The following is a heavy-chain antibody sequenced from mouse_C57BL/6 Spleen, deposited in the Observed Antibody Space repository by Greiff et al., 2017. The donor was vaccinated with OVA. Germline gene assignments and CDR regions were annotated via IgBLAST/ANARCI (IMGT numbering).Heavy chain of an antibody. CDR1: GFTFTDYY. CDR2: IDPADGET. CDR3: ARGGRDYFDY. J-gene: IGHJ2*01. D-gene: IGHD3-3*01. Sequence: EVQLHQSGAELVKPGASVKLSCTASGFTFTDYYMHWVKQRTEQGLEWIGRIDPADGETKYAPKLQGKATLTADTSSNTAYLQLSSLTSEDTAVYYGARGGRDYFDYWGQGTTLTVSS. V-gene: IGHV14-2*01.